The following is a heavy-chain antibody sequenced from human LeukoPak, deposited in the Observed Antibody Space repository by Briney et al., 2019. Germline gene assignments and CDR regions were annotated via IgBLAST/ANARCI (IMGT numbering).Heavy chain of an antibody. CDR1: GYSISSGYY. J-gene: IGHJ6*04. D-gene: IGHD5-18*01. Sequence: SETLSLTCTVSGYSISSGYYWGWIRQPPGKGLEWIGSIYHSGSTYYNPSLKSRVTISVDTSKNQFSLKLSSVTAADTAVYYCATWIQNEDVWGKGTTVTISS. V-gene: IGHV4-38-2*02. CDR3: ATWIQNEDV. CDR2: IYHSGST.